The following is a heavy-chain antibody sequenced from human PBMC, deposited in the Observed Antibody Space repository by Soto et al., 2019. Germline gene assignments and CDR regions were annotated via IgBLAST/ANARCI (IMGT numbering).Heavy chain of an antibody. D-gene: IGHD2-15*01. CDR1: GGTFSSYA. V-gene: IGHV1-69*13. CDR2: IIPIFGTA. J-gene: IGHJ6*02. CDR3: AREASGGTLSRMDV. Sequence: GASVKVSCKASGGTFSSYAISWVRQAPGQGLEWMGGIIPIFGTANYAQKFQGRVTITADESTSTAYMELSSLRSEDTAVYYCAREASGGTLSRMDVWGQGTTVTVSS.